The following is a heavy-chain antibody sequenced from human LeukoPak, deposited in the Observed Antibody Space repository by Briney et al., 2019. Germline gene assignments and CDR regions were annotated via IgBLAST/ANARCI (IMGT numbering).Heavy chain of an antibody. CDR3: ARLTAAGTIGDY. Sequence: APVKVSCKASGYTFTGYYMHWVRQAPGQGLEWMGWINPNSGGTNYAQKFQGRVTMTRDTSISTAYMELSRLRSDDTAVYYCARLTAAGTIGDYWGQGTLVTVSS. V-gene: IGHV1-2*02. CDR2: INPNSGGT. J-gene: IGHJ4*02. D-gene: IGHD6-13*01. CDR1: GYTFTGYY.